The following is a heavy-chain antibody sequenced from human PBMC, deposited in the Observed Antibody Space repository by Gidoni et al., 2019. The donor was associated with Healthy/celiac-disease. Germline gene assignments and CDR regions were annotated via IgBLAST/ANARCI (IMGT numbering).Heavy chain of an antibody. J-gene: IGHJ2*01. D-gene: IGHD3-22*01. CDR3: VRRGNYYDSSGYPRDWYFDL. V-gene: IGHV3-53*01. Sequence: EVQLVESGGGLIQPGGSLRLSCAASGFPVSSNYMSWVRQAPGKGLEWVSVIYSGGSTYYADSVKGRFTISRDNSKNTLYLQMNSLRAEDTAVYYCVRRGNYYDSSGYPRDWYFDLWGRGTLVTVSS. CDR2: IYSGGST. CDR1: GFPVSSNY.